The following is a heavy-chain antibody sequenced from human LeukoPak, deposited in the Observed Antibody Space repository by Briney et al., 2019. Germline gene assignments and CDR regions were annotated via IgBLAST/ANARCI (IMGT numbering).Heavy chain of an antibody. V-gene: IGHV4-59*01. J-gene: IGHJ4*02. CDR2: IYYSGST. CDR1: GGSISSYY. CDR3: ARVGTYGSGSYLSWLDY. Sequence: SETLSLTCTVSGGSISSYYWSWIRQPPGKGLEWIGYIYYSGSTNYNPSLKSRVTISVDTSKNQFSLKLTSVTAADTAVYYCARVGTYGSGSYLSWLDYWGQGTLVTVSS. D-gene: IGHD3-10*01.